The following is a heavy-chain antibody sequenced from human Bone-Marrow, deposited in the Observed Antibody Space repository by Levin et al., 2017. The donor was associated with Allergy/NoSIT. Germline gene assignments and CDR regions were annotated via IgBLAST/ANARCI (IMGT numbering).Heavy chain of an antibody. D-gene: IGHD2-2*01. CDR3: ARHHRYCSSTSCYVGYWYFDL. Sequence: PSETLSLTCTVSGASISSSSYYWGWIRQSPGKGLECIGNVYYTGSTYYSPSLKSRVTISVDTSKSQFSLKVTSVTAADTAVYYCARHHRYCSSTSCYVGYWYFDLWGRGTLVTVSS. CDR2: VYYTGST. CDR1: GASISSSSYY. V-gene: IGHV4-39*01. J-gene: IGHJ2*01.